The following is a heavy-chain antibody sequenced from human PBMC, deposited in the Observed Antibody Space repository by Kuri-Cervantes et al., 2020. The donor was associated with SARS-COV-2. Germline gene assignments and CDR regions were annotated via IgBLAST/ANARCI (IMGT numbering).Heavy chain of an antibody. CDR1: GFTVSSNY. D-gene: IGHD3-10*01. CDR2: IYSGGST. CDR3: AKDRYYGSGSYYWGTDY. Sequence: GGSLRLSCAASGFTVSSNYMSWVRQAPGKGLEWVSVIYSGGSTYYADSVKGRFTISRDNSKNTLYLQMNSLRAEDTAVYYCAKDRYYGSGSYYWGTDYWGQGTLVTVSS. V-gene: IGHV3-66*01. J-gene: IGHJ4*02.